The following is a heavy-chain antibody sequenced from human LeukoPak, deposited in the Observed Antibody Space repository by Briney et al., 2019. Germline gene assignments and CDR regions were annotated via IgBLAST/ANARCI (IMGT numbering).Heavy chain of an antibody. CDR2: ISGSGGST. J-gene: IGHJ6*02. Sequence: PGGSLSLSCAASGFTFSTYAMTWVRLAPGRGLEWVSAISGSGGSTSYADSVKGRFTISRDNSKNTLYLQMNSLRAEDTAVYYCAKATYYDYLKAGYYYGMDVWGQGTTVTVSS. CDR1: GFTFSTYA. D-gene: IGHD3-16*01. V-gene: IGHV3-23*01. CDR3: AKATYYDYLKAGYYYGMDV.